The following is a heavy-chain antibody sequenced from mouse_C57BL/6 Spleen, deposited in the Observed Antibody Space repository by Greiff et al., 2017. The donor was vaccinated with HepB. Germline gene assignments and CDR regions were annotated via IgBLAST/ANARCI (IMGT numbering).Heavy chain of an antibody. D-gene: IGHD4-1*01. CDR2: IHPNSGST. J-gene: IGHJ3*01. Sequence: QVQLQQPGAELVKPGASVKLSCKASGYTFPRYLMHWVMPRPGQGLEWIGMIHPNSGSTNYNEKFKSKATLTVDKSSSTAYMQLSSLTSEDSAVYYCARLTGTAYWGQGTLVTVSA. CDR1: GYTFPRYL. CDR3: ARLTGTAY. V-gene: IGHV1-64*01.